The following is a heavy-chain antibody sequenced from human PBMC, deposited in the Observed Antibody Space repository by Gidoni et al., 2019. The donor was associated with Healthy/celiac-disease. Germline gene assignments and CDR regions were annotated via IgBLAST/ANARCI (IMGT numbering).Heavy chain of an antibody. D-gene: IGHD2-15*01. CDR3: AKGQLVVVAATGDY. CDR2: ISGSGGST. Sequence: EVQLLESGGGLVQPGGSLRLSCAASGFTFSSYAMSWVRQAPGQGLEWVSAISGSGGSTYYADSVKGRFTISRDNSKNTLYLQMNSLRAEDTAVYYCAKGQLVVVAATGDYWGQGTLVTVSS. J-gene: IGHJ4*02. V-gene: IGHV3-23*01. CDR1: GFTFSSYA.